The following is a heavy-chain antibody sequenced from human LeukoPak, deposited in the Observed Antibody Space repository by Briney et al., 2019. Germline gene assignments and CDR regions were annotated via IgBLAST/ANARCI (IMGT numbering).Heavy chain of an antibody. Sequence: SETLSLTCTVSGGSISSYYWSWIRQPPGKGLEWIGYIYNSGSTNYNPSLKSRVTISEDTSKNQFSLKLTSVTASDTAVYYCARVPGYSSGFGGDAFDIWGQGTMVTVSS. CDR1: GGSISSYY. D-gene: IGHD6-19*01. J-gene: IGHJ3*02. V-gene: IGHV4-59*08. CDR3: ARVPGYSSGFGGDAFDI. CDR2: IYNSGST.